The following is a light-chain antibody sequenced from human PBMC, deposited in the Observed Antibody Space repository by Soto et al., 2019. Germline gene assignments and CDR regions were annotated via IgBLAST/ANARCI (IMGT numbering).Light chain of an antibody. CDR1: SSDVGSYNL. Sequence: QSVLTQPASVSGSPGQSITISCTGTSSDVGSYNLVSWYQHHPGKAPKFMIYEVSKRPSGVSNRFSGSKSGNAASLTISGLQAEDEADYYCCSYAGTSTDVFGTGTKVTVL. V-gene: IGLV2-23*02. CDR2: EVS. J-gene: IGLJ1*01. CDR3: CSYAGTSTDV.